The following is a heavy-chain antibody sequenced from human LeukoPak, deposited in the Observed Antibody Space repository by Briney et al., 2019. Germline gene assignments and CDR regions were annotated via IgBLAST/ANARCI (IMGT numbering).Heavy chain of an antibody. CDR2: ISHIRSYI. CDR1: GFTFSDYY. CDR3: ARRALTERGHSYGLDY. J-gene: IGHJ4*02. Sequence: PGGSLRLSCAASGFTFSDYYMSWVRQAPGKGLEWVSSISHIRSYIYYADSVKGRFTISRDNAKNSLYLQMDSLRVEDTAVYYCARRALTERGHSYGLDYWGQGTLVTASS. D-gene: IGHD5-18*01. V-gene: IGHV3-11*06.